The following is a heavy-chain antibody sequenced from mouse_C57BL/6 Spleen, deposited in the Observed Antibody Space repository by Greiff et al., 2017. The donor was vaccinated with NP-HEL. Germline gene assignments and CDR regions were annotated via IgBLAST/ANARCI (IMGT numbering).Heavy chain of an antibody. V-gene: IGHV2-9*01. CDR3: AKHEGDYDGTGSYAVDY. D-gene: IGHD2-4*01. CDR1: GFSLTSYG. J-gene: IGHJ4*01. Sequence: VHLVESGPGLVAPSQSLSITCTVSGFSLTSYGVDWVRQPPGKGLEWLGVIWGGGSTNYNSALMSRLSISKDNSKSQVFLKMNSLQTDDTAMYYCAKHEGDYDGTGSYAVDYWGQGTSVTVSS. CDR2: IWGGGST.